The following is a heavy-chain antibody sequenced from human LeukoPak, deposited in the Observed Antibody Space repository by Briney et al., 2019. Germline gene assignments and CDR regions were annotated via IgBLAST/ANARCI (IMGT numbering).Heavy chain of an antibody. J-gene: IGHJ5*02. CDR3: ARDRLDYYDSSGYSYWFDP. Sequence: GASVKVSCKASGYTFTSYAMHWVRQAPGQRLEWMGWINAGNGNTKYSQKFQGRVTITRDTSASTAYMELSSLRSEDTAVYYCARDRLDYYDSSGYSYWFDPWGQGTLVTVSS. D-gene: IGHD3-22*01. CDR1: GYTFTSYA. V-gene: IGHV1-3*01. CDR2: INAGNGNT.